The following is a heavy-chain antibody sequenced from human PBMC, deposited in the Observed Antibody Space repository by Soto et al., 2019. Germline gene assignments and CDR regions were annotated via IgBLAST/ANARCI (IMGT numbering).Heavy chain of an antibody. Sequence: SGPTLVNPTQTLTLTCTFSGFSLSTSGMCVSWIRQPPGKALEWLALIDWDDDKYYSTSLKTRLTISKDTSKNQVVLTMTNMYPVDTATYYCARSASIAAAGQYYYYYYGMDVWGQGTTVTVSS. CDR2: IDWDDDK. D-gene: IGHD6-13*01. V-gene: IGHV2-70*01. CDR1: GFSLSTSGMC. J-gene: IGHJ6*02. CDR3: ARSASIAAAGQYYYYYYGMDV.